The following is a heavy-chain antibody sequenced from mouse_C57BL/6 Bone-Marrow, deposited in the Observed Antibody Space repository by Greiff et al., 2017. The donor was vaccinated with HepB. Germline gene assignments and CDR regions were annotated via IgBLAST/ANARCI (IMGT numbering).Heavy chain of an antibody. J-gene: IGHJ2*01. CDR2: IWSGGST. Sequence: QVQLQQSGPGLVQPSQRLSITCTVSGFSLTSYGVHWVRQSPGKGLEWLGVIWSGGSTDYNAAFISRLSISKDNSKSQVFFKMSSLQADDTAIYYCARGRGYGNCYYCDYWGQGTTLTVSS. CDR3: ARGRGYGNCYYCDY. CDR1: GFSLTSYG. V-gene: IGHV2-2*01. D-gene: IGHD2-1*01.